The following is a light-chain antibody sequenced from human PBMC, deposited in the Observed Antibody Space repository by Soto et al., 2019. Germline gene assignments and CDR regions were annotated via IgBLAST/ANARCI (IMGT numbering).Light chain of an antibody. J-gene: IGKJ1*01. CDR1: QSVSSSY. V-gene: IGKV3-20*01. Sequence: EIVLTQSPGTLSLSPGERATLSCRASQSVSSSYLAWYQQKAGQAPRLLIYGASNSATGIPDRFSGSGSGTDFILTISRLEPEDFALYYCQHYGSSWTFGQGTKVEIK. CDR3: QHYGSSWT. CDR2: GAS.